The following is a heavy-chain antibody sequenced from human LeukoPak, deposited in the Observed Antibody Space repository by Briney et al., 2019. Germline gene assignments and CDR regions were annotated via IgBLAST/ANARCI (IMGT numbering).Heavy chain of an antibody. D-gene: IGHD2-2*01. V-gene: IGHV3-23*05. CDR1: GFNFMQYG. J-gene: IGHJ4*02. CDR3: ARDPSTLLPTDDS. CDR2: IHPTSINT. Sequence: GGSLRLSCVGSGFNFMQYGMMWVRQAPGKGLEWVSTIHPTSINTHHADSVKGRFTISRDNSKNTLYLQMNSLRVEDTAIYYCARDPSTLLPTDDSWGQGTLVTVSS.